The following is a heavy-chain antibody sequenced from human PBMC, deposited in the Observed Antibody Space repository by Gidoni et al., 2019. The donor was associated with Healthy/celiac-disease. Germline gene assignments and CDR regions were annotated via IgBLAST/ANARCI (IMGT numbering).Heavy chain of an antibody. CDR1: GFTFGDYA. CDR2: IRSKAYGGTT. J-gene: IGHJ6*03. V-gene: IGHV3-49*05. CDR3: TRDQQRWLQRAYYYYYYMDV. D-gene: IGHD5-12*01. Sequence: EVQLVESGGGLVTPGRSLRLSCTASGFTFGDYAMSWFRQAPGKGLERVGFIRSKAYGGTTEYAASVKGRFTISRDDSKSIAYLQMNSLKTEDTAVYYCTRDQQRWLQRAYYYYYYMDVWGKGTTVTVSS.